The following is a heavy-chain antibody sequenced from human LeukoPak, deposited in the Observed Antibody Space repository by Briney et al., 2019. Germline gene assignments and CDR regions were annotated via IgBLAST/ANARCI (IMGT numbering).Heavy chain of an antibody. CDR3: ARGAAAGIAVAGTYDY. CDR2: IKQDGSEK. J-gene: IGHJ4*02. Sequence: GGSLRLSCAASGFTFSSYWMSWVRQAPGKGLERVAHIKQDGSEKYYVDSVKGRFTISRDNAKNSLYLQMNSLRAEDTAVYYCARGAAAGIAVAGTYDYWGQGTLVTVSS. D-gene: IGHD6-19*01. CDR1: GFTFSSYW. V-gene: IGHV3-7*01.